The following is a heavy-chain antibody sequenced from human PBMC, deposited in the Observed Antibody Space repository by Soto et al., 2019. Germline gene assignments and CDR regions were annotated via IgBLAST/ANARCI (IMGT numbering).Heavy chain of an antibody. D-gene: IGHD3-22*01. CDR2: IWYDGSNK. Sequence: GGSLRLSCAASGFTFSSYGMHWVRQAPGKGLEWVAVIWYDGSNKYYADSVKGRFTISRDNSKNTLYLQMNSLRAEDTAVYYCARGIYDSSGYPGRPDAFDIWGQGTMVTVSS. CDR1: GFTFSSYG. CDR3: ARGIYDSSGYPGRPDAFDI. V-gene: IGHV3-33*01. J-gene: IGHJ3*02.